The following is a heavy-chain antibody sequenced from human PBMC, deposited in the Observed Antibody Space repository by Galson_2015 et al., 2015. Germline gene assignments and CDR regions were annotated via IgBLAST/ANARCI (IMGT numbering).Heavy chain of an antibody. J-gene: IGHJ4*02. CDR1: GFTFSSYG. V-gene: IGHV3-33*01. CDR3: AREDQFITMIVAVAGIDS. D-gene: IGHD3-22*01. Sequence: SLRLSCAASGFTFSSYGMHWVRQAPGKGLEWVAVIWYDGSNKYYADSVKGRFTISRDNSKNTLYLQMNSLRAEDTAVYYCAREDQFITMIVAVAGIDSWGQGTLVTVSS. CDR2: IWYDGSNK.